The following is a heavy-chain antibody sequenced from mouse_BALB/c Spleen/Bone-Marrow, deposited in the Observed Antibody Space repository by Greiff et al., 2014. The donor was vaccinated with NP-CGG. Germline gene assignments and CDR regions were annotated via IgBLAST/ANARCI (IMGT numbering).Heavy chain of an antibody. CDR1: GFTFSDYY. CDR2: ISDGGSYT. Sequence: EVHLVESGGGLVKPGGSLKLSRAASGFTFSDYYMYWVRQTPEKRLEWVATISDGGSYTYYPDSVKGRFTISRDIAKNNLYLQMSSLKSEDTAMYYCARDRGVQGYAMDYWGQGTSVTVSS. CDR3: ARDRGVQGYAMDY. V-gene: IGHV5-4*02. J-gene: IGHJ4*01. D-gene: IGHD2-14*01.